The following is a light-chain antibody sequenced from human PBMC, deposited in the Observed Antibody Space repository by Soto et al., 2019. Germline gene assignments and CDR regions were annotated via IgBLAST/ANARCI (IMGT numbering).Light chain of an antibody. J-gene: IGKJ1*01. CDR2: AAS. Sequence: EIVLTQSPGTLSLSPVERATLSCMASQSVSSYYLAWYQQKPGQAPRLLIYAASSRATGIPDRFSGGGSGTDFTLTISRLEPADFAVYYCQQCGSSPWTFGQGTKVEIK. CDR3: QQCGSSPWT. CDR1: QSVSSYY. V-gene: IGKV3-20*01.